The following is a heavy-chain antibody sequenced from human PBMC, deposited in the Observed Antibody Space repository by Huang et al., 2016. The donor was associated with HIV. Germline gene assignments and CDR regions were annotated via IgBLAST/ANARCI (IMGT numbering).Heavy chain of an antibody. J-gene: IGHJ6*03. V-gene: IGHV4-39*01. CDR2: IYYKGST. D-gene: IGHD3-10*01. CDR1: GGSIRSSDYH. Sequence: QLLLQESGPGLVKPSEALALTCAVSGGSIRSSDYHWGWIRPPPGKGLEWIGSIYYKGSTHYRPSLKSRVTIAVDTSKNLFFLNLTSMTAADTAVYYCARHREGPVAYYSGWGSHLNYMDVWGRGRTVVVSS. CDR3: ARHREGPVAYYSGWGSHLNYMDV.